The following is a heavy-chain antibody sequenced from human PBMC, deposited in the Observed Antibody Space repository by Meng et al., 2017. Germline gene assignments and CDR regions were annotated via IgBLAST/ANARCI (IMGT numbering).Heavy chain of an antibody. CDR2: INAYNGYT. CDR3: ATRGNPYLDC. J-gene: IGHJ4*02. Sequence: GQLGPAGAEAKNSGRSGKVSCNASAHTLSSGGVAWVRQAPGQGLEWMGWINAYNGYTDYAQKFLGRVTLTTDTSTNTGYMELRSLTSDDTAVYYCATRGNPYLDCWGQGTLVTVSS. V-gene: IGHV1-18*01. CDR1: AHTLSSGG.